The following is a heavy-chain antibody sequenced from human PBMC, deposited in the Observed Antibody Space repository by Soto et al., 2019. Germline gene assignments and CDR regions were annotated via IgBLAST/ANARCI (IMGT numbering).Heavy chain of an antibody. D-gene: IGHD1-7*01. Sequence: SLRLSCGASAFGFDGRARHWIRQTPGKGVEWASGLAWKGGGIDYAAIVIGRFPISRENAKTSLFLQMISLRAEVTAFYYCARDISGTGPPDYRGQGNLVTVSS. J-gene: IGHJ4*02. V-gene: IGHV3-9*01. CDR3: ARDISGTGPPDY. CDR2: LAWKGGGI. CDR1: AFGFDGRA.